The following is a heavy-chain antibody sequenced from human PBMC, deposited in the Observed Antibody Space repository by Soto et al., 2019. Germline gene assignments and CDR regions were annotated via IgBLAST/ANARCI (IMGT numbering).Heavy chain of an antibody. CDR2: IGTAGDT. Sequence: GGSIKLSCAASGLTFSSSVIHWVRQATGKGLEWVSAIGTAGDTYYPGSVKGRFTISRENAKNSLYLQMNSLRAGDTAVYYCARAQPRSGWPLYGMDVWGQGTTVTVSS. V-gene: IGHV3-13*04. CDR3: ARAQPRSGWPLYGMDV. D-gene: IGHD6-19*01. J-gene: IGHJ6*02. CDR1: GLTFSSSV.